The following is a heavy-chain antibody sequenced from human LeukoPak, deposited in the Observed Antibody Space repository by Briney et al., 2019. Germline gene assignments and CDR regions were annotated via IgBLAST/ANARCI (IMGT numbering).Heavy chain of an antibody. J-gene: IGHJ4*02. CDR2: IYYSGST. D-gene: IGHD3-9*01. V-gene: IGHV4-59*01. Sequence: SDTLSLTCTVSGGSISSYYWSWIRQPPGKGLEWIGYIYYSGSTNYNPSLKSRVTISVDTSKNQFSLKLSSVTAADTAVYFCARDAGYFDQYYFDYWGQGTLVTVSS. CDR3: ARDAGYFDQYYFDY. CDR1: GGSISSYY.